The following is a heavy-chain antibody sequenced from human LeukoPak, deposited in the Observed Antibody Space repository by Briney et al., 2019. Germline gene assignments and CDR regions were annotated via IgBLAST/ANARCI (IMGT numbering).Heavy chain of an antibody. D-gene: IGHD3-16*01. V-gene: IGHV3-23*01. CDR1: GFTFSSYA. Sequence: GGSLRLSCAASGFTFSSYAMSWVRQAPGKGLEWVSAISGSGGSTYYADSVKGRFTISRDNSKNTLYLQMNSLRAEDTAVYYCARRRSWQWGTFDYWGQGTLVTVSS. J-gene: IGHJ4*02. CDR2: ISGSGGST. CDR3: ARRRSWQWGTFDY.